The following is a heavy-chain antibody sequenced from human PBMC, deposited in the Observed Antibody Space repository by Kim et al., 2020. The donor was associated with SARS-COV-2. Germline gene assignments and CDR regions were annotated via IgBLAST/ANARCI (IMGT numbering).Heavy chain of an antibody. CDR2: INPSGGST. CDR3: ARAPVLSDSSGYYFGWYFDL. Sequence: ASVKVSCKASGYTFTSYYMHWVRQAPGQGLEWMGIINPSGGSTSYAQKFQGRVTMTRDTSTSTVYMELSSLRSEDTAVYYCARAPVLSDSSGYYFGWYFDLWGRGTLVTVSS. D-gene: IGHD3-22*01. J-gene: IGHJ2*01. CDR1: GYTFTSYY. V-gene: IGHV1-46*01.